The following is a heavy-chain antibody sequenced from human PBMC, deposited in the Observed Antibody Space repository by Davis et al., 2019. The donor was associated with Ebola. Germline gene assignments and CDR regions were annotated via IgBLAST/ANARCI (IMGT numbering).Heavy chain of an antibody. J-gene: IGHJ6*02. CDR1: GYTFTSYY. CDR2: INPSGGST. V-gene: IGHV1-46*01. D-gene: IGHD5-18*01. Sequence: ASVKVSCKASGYTFTSYYMHWVRHDPGQGLEWMGIINPSGGSTSYAQKFQGRVTMTRATSTSTVNMELSSLRSEDTDVYYCARDNSPHYYYGMDVGRQGTTVTVSS. CDR3: ARDNSPHYYYGMDV.